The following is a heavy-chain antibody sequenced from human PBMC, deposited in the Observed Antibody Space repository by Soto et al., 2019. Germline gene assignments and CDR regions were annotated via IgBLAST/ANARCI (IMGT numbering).Heavy chain of an antibody. CDR1: GFTFSIYG. CDR3: AREGSSGWSDAFDI. D-gene: IGHD6-19*01. J-gene: IGHJ3*02. V-gene: IGHV3-33*01. Sequence: PGGSLRLSCAASGFTFSIYGMHWVRHAPGKGLEWVAVIWYDGSNKYYADSVKGRFTISRDNSKNTLYLQMNSLRAEDTAVYYCAREGSSGWSDAFDIWGQGTMVTVSS. CDR2: IWYDGSNK.